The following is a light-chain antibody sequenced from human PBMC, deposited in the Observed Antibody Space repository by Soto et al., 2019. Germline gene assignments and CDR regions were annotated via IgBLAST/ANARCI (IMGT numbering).Light chain of an antibody. Sequence: QSVLTQPASVSGSPGQSITISCTGSNSDIGGYNSVSWYQQHPGKAPKLLIFGVTNRPSGVSHRFSGSKSGNTASLTISGLQSEDEADYYCCSYATSTTWVFGGGTKLTVL. CDR1: NSDIGGYNS. CDR2: GVT. CDR3: CSYATSTTWV. J-gene: IGLJ3*02. V-gene: IGLV2-14*01.